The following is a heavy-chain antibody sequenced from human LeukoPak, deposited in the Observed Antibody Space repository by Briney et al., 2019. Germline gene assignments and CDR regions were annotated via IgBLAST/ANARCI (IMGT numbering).Heavy chain of an antibody. CDR1: GFTFSSYA. J-gene: IGHJ4*02. CDR2: IKSKTDGGTT. CDR3: TTFFQGY. V-gene: IGHV3-15*01. Sequence: GGSLRLSCAASGFTFSSYAMTWVRQAPGKGLEWVGRIKSKTDGGTTGYAAPVKGRFTISRDDSKNTLYLQMDSLKSEDTAVYYCTTFFQGYWGQGILVTVSS. D-gene: IGHD2/OR15-2a*01.